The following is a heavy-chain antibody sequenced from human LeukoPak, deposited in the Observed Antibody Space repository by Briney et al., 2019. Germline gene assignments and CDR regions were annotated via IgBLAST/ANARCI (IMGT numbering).Heavy chain of an antibody. J-gene: IGHJ4*02. CDR3: AKQLGYCSDGSCYFPY. D-gene: IGHD2-15*01. CDR1: GFTFSSSA. Sequence: GGSLRLSCAAAGFTFSSSAMSWVRQAPGKGLEWVSAISNNGGYTYYADSVQGRFTISSDNSKSTLCLQMNSLRAEDTALYYCAKQLGYCSDGSCYFPYWGQGTLVTVSS. V-gene: IGHV3-23*01. CDR2: ISNNGGYT.